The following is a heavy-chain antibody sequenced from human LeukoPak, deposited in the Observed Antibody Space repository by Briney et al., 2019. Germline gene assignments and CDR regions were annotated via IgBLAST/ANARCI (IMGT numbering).Heavy chain of an antibody. D-gene: IGHD4-17*01. CDR2: LIGNGGST. V-gene: IGHV3-23*01. J-gene: IGHJ3*02. CDR3: ARDPNGDYIGTFDM. Sequence: GGSLRLSCAASGFTFSSQVMSWVRQAPGKGLQWVSTLIGNGGSTYYADSVKGRFTISRDNSKNTLYLQMNSLRAEDTAVYFCARDPNGDYIGTFDMWGRGTMVGVSS. CDR1: GFTFSSQV.